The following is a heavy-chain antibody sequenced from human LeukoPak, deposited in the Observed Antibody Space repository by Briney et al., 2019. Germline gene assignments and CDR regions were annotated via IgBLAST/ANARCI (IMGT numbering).Heavy chain of an antibody. D-gene: IGHD6-19*01. V-gene: IGHV4-59*01. CDR2: VFYSGTT. J-gene: IGHJ4*02. CDR3: ARSRSSSPYYFDT. CDR1: RGSISTYY. Sequence: SETLSLTCSVSRGSISTYYWSWIRQPPGKGLEWIGFVFYSGTTNSNPSAKSRVSMSVDMSKNHLSLELTSVTAADSAVYYCARSRSSSPYYFDTWGQGTLVTVSS.